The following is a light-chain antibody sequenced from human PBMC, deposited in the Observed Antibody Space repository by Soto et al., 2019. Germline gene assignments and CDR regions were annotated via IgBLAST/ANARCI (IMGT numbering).Light chain of an antibody. CDR3: QQRSNWPL. CDR1: QSVSSY. CDR2: DAS. J-gene: IGKJ4*01. V-gene: IGKV3-11*01. Sequence: EMVLTQSPATLSLSPGERATLSCRASQSVSSYLAWYQQKPGQAPRLLIYDASNRATGIPARFSGSGSGTDFTLTISGLEPEDFEVYYCQQRSNWPLFGGGTKVEIK.